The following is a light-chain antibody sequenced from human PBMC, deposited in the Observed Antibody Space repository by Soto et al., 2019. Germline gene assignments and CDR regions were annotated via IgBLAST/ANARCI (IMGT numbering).Light chain of an antibody. J-gene: IGLJ2*01. V-gene: IGLV1-51*01. CDR3: ATWDRSLSVGV. CDR2: DND. Sequence: QSVLTQPPSVSAAPGQKITISCSGISSNIGNNYVFWYQQLPGTAPKLLIYDNDKRPSGIPDRFSGSKSGTSATLGITGLQTGDEADYYCATWDRSLSVGVFGGGTKVTVL. CDR1: SSNIGNNY.